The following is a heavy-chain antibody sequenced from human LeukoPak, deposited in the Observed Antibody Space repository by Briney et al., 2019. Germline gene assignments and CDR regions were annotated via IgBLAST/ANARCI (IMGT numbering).Heavy chain of an antibody. CDR1: GGSVSSYY. V-gene: IGHV4-59*02. D-gene: IGHD3-22*01. J-gene: IGHJ4*02. Sequence: SETLSLTCTVSGGSVSSYYWSWIRRPPGRGLEWIAYLSHSGSSDSNPSLTSRVTTLVDTSKNQFSLKLSSVTAADTAVYYCARSSDYYGGYFDYWGQGTLVTVSS. CDR3: ARSSDYYGGYFDY. CDR2: LSHSGSS.